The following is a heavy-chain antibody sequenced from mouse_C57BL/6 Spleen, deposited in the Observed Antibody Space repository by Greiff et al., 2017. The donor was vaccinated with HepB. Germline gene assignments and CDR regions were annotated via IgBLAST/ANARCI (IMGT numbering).Heavy chain of an antibody. CDR2: IWSDGST. CDR1: GFSLTSYG. Sequence: VQLQESGPGLVAPSQSLSITCTVSGFSLTSYGVHWVRQPPGKGLEWLVVIWSDGSTTYNSALKSRLSISKDNSKSQVFLKMNSLQTDDTAMYYCARTSYDYDGLFAYWGQGTLVTVSA. CDR3: ARTSYDYDGLFAY. V-gene: IGHV2-6*03. J-gene: IGHJ3*01. D-gene: IGHD2-4*01.